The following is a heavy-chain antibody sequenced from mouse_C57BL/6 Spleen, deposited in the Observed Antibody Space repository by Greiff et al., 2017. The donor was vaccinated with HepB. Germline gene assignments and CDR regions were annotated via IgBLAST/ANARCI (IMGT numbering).Heavy chain of an antibody. Sequence: VQLKESGPGLVKPSQSLSLTCSVTGYSITSGYYWNWIRQFPGNKLEWMGYISYDGSNNYNPSLKNRISITRDTSKNQFFLKLNSVTTEDTATYYCARDQRTSMDYWGQGTSVTVSS. J-gene: IGHJ4*01. CDR3: ARDQRTSMDY. CDR1: GYSITSGYY. V-gene: IGHV3-6*01. CDR2: ISYDGSN.